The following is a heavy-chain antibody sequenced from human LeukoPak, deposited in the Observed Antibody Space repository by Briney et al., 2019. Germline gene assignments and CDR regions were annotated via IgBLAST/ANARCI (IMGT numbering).Heavy chain of an antibody. CDR1: GGSISSSSYY. CDR3: ARGVWPSSWYLDAFDI. Sequence: SETLSLTCTVSGGSISSSSYYWGWIRQPPGKGLEWIGSIYYSGSTYYNPSLKSRVTISVDTSKNQFSLKLSSVTAADTAVYYCARGVWPSSWYLDAFDIWGQGTMVTVSS. V-gene: IGHV4-39*07. J-gene: IGHJ3*02. CDR2: IYYSGST. D-gene: IGHD6-13*01.